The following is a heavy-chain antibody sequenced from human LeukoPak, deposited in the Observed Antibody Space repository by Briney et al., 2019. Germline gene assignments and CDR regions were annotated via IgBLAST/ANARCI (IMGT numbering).Heavy chain of an antibody. V-gene: IGHV3-74*01. D-gene: IGHD3-22*01. Sequence: GGSLRLSCAASGFTFSSYWMHWVRHAPGKGLVWVSRINSDGSSTSYVDSVKGRFTISRDNAKNTLHLQMNSLRAEDTAVYYCARAVGYYYDSSGYLDYWGQGTLVTVSS. CDR1: GFTFSSYW. J-gene: IGHJ4*02. CDR3: ARAVGYYYDSSGYLDY. CDR2: INSDGSST.